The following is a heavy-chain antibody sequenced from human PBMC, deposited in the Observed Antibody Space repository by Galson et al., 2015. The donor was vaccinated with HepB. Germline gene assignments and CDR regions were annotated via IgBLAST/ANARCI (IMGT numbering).Heavy chain of an antibody. CDR3: ARDVVVTAIRRHFDY. CDR2: IKQDGSEK. J-gene: IGHJ4*02. CDR1: GFTFSSYW. Sequence: SLRLSCAASGFTFSSYWMSWVRQAPGKGLEWVANIKQDGSEKYYVDSVKGRFTISRDNAKNSLYLQMNSLRAEDTAVYYCARDVVVTAIRRHFDYWGQGTLVTVSS. D-gene: IGHD2-21*02. V-gene: IGHV3-7*03.